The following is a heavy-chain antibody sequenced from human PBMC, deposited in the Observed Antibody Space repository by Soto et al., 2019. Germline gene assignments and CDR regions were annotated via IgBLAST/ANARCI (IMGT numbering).Heavy chain of an antibody. Sequence: GASVKVSWKASGGTFSSYAISWVRQAPGQGLEWMGGIIPIFGTANYAQKFQGRVTITADESTSTAYMELSSLRSEDTAVYYCASCSTPEFSIFGVVMIPQGYYYGMDVWGQGTTVTVSS. V-gene: IGHV1-69*13. CDR2: IIPIFGTA. CDR1: GGTFSSYA. CDR3: ASCSTPEFSIFGVVMIPQGYYYGMDV. D-gene: IGHD3-3*01. J-gene: IGHJ6*02.